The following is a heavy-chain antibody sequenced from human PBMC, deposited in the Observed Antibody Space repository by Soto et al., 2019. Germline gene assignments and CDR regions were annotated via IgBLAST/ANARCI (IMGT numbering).Heavy chain of an antibody. V-gene: IGHV4-39*01. J-gene: IGHJ3*02. D-gene: IGHD1-26*01. Sequence: SETLSLSCTVSGASPIRRNSYWRWIRPSPGTGLEWIGSVSFGRDTYFNPSLKSRLTISADTSKNEISLNLNSVTAADTAVYYCARQPLHRVGSSISTLDIWGQGTVVT. CDR1: GASPIRRNSY. CDR2: VSFGRDT. CDR3: ARQPLHRVGSSISTLDI.